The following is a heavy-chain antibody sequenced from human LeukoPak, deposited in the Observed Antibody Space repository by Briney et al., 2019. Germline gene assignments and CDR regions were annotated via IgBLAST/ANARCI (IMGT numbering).Heavy chain of an antibody. Sequence: GGSLRLSCAASGFTFSSYAMHWVRQAPGKGLEWVAVISYDGSNKYYADSVKGRFTISRDNSKNTLYLQMNSLRAEDTAVYYCARFYYGSGNPTYWGQGTLVTVSS. CDR2: ISYDGSNK. CDR1: GFTFSSYA. D-gene: IGHD3-10*01. CDR3: ARFYYGSGNPTY. J-gene: IGHJ4*02. V-gene: IGHV3-30-3*01.